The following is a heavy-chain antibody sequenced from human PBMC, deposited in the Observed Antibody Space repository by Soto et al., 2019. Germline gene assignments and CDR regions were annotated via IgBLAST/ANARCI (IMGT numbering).Heavy chain of an antibody. CDR2: ISSSGSTI. CDR3: ATGVIVVVVAATPYYFDY. V-gene: IGHV3-11*01. CDR1: GFTFSDYY. D-gene: IGHD2-15*01. Sequence: PGGSLRLSCAASGFTFSDYYMSWIRQAPGKGLEWVSYISSSGSTIYYADSVKGRFTISRDNAKNSLYLQMNSLRAEDTAVYYCATGVIVVVVAATPYYFDYWGQGTLVTVSS. J-gene: IGHJ4*02.